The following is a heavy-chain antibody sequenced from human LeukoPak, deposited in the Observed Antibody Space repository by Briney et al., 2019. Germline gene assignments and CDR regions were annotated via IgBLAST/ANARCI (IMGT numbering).Heavy chain of an antibody. CDR1: GGTFSSYA. J-gene: IGHJ4*02. D-gene: IGHD5-12*01. Sequence: VKVSCKASGGTFSSYAISWVRQAPGQGLEWMGGIIPIFGTANYAQKFQGRVTITADESTSTAYMELSSLRSEDTAVYYCARDRGYSGYDPGGFDYWGQGTLVTVSS. V-gene: IGHV1-69*01. CDR3: ARDRGYSGYDPGGFDY. CDR2: IIPIFGTA.